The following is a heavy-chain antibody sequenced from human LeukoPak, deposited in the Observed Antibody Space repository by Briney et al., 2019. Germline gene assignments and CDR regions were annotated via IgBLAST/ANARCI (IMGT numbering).Heavy chain of an antibody. V-gene: IGHV1-18*01. Sequence: ASVKVSCKASGFTFNRYGISWVRQAPGQGLEWMGWISAYNGNTNYAQKLQGRVTMTTDTSTSTAYMELRSLRSDDTAVYYCARDRSCCSGGSCYSCYYYGMDVWGQGTTVTVSS. CDR2: ISAYNGNT. D-gene: IGHD2-15*01. CDR1: GFTFNRYG. J-gene: IGHJ6*02. CDR3: ARDRSCCSGGSCYSCYYYGMDV.